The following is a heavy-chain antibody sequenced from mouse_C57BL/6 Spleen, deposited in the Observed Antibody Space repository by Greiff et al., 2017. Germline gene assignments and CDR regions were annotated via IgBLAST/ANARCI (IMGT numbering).Heavy chain of an antibody. D-gene: IGHD1-1*01. CDR2: FHPYNDDT. V-gene: IGHV1-47*01. Sequence: QVQLKQSGAELVKPGASVKMSCKASGYTFTTYPIEWMQQTHGKSLEWIGNFHPYNDDTKYNEKFKGKATLTVEKSSSTVYLELSRLTSDDSAVYYCARLYYGSSYFDDWGQGTTLTVSS. CDR1: GYTFTTYP. CDR3: ARLYYGSSYFDD. J-gene: IGHJ2*01.